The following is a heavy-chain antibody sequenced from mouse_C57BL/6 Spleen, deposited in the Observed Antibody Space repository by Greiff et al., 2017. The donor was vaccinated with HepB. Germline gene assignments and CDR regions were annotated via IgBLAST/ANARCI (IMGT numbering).Heavy chain of an antibody. CDR1: GYTFTDYE. CDR3: TRSHYAGSSDDAWFAY. D-gene: IGHD1-1*01. J-gene: IGHJ3*01. V-gene: IGHV1-15*01. CDR2: IDPETGGT. Sequence: QVHVKQSGAELVRPGASVTLSCTASGYTFTDYEMHWVKQTPVHGLEWIGAIDPETGGTAYIQKFKGKAILTADKSSSTAYMELRSLTSEDSAVYDCTRSHYAGSSDDAWFAYWGQGTLVTVSA.